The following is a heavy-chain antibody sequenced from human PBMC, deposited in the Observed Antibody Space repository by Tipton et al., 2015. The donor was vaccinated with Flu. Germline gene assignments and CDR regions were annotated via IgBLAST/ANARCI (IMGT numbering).Heavy chain of an antibody. J-gene: IGHJ4*02. V-gene: IGHV3-23*01. CDR2: ISGSGAYT. Sequence: SLRLSCAASGFTLSNYAMSWVRQAPGKGLEWVSSISGSGAYTYYADSVKGRFTISRDNSKNSLYLQMNSLRAEDTAVYYCARVPGRTRFFDYWGQGTLVTVSS. CDR1: GFTLSNYA. CDR3: ARVPGRTRFFDY.